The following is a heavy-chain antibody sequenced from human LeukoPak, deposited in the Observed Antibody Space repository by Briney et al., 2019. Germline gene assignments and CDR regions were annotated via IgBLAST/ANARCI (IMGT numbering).Heavy chain of an antibody. V-gene: IGHV4-59*01. Sequence: SETLSLTCTVSGGSISSDHWTWIRQPPGKGLEWMARISYSGSTNYNPSLKSRVTISLDSSKNQFSLRLRSVTPADTAAYYCASLPIDSSTGTFGWFDPWGQGTLVTVSS. CDR1: GGSISSDH. D-gene: IGHD1-14*01. CDR2: ISYSGST. J-gene: IGHJ5*02. CDR3: ASLPIDSSTGTFGWFDP.